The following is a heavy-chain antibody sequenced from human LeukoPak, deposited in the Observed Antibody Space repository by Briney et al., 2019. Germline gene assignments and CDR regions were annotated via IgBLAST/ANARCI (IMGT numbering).Heavy chain of an antibody. CDR3: ASLSGGAYSGYDFNY. CDR1: GFTFSSYS. CDR2: ISSSSSTI. Sequence: GGSLRLSCAASGFTFSSYSMNWVRQAPGKGLEWVSYISSSSSTIYYADSVKGRFTISRDNAKNSLYLQMNSLRDEDTAVYYCASLSGGAYSGYDFNYWGQGTLVTVSS. D-gene: IGHD5-12*01. V-gene: IGHV3-48*02. J-gene: IGHJ4*02.